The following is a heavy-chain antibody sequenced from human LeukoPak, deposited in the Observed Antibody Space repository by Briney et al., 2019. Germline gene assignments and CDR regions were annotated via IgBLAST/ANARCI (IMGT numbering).Heavy chain of an antibody. CDR1: GFTFSKYA. Sequence: PGGSLRLSCAASGFTFSKYAMSWVRQAPGKGLEWVSAISGSGGSTYYADSVKGRFTISRDNSKNTLYLQMNSLRAEDTAVYYCAKDMYSSSWYDAFDIWGQGTMVTVSS. D-gene: IGHD6-13*01. V-gene: IGHV3-23*01. J-gene: IGHJ3*02. CDR3: AKDMYSSSWYDAFDI. CDR2: ISGSGGST.